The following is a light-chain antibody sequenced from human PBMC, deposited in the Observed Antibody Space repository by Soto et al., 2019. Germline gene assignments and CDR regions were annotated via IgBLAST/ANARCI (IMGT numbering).Light chain of an antibody. Sequence: EIVLTQSPGTLSLSPGERATLSCRASQSVSSTSLAWYQQKPGQAPRLLIYGASSRATGIPDRFSGSGSGTDFTLTISSLEPEDFAVYYCHQYDSWTFGQGTKVDIK. CDR3: HQYDSWT. V-gene: IGKV3-20*01. CDR1: QSVSSTS. CDR2: GAS. J-gene: IGKJ1*01.